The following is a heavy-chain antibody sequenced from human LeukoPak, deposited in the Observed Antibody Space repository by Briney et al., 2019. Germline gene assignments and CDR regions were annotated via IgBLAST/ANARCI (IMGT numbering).Heavy chain of an antibody. CDR3: ARDLSPRGSSGPVDY. J-gene: IGHJ4*02. V-gene: IGHV3-21*01. CDR1: GFTFSSYS. CDR2: ISSSSSYI. Sequence: PGGSLRLSCAASGFTFSSYSLNWVRQAPGKGLEWVSSISSSSSYIYYADSVKGRFTISRDNAKNSLYLQMNSLRAEDTAVYYCARDLSPRGSSGPVDYWGQGTLVTVSS. D-gene: IGHD6-25*01.